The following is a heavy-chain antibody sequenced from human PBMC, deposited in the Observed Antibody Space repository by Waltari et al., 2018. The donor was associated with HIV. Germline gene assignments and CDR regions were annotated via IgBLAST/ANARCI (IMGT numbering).Heavy chain of an antibody. CDR1: GGSIHSGSYY. J-gene: IGHJ6*02. Sequence: QVQLQESGPGLVKPSQTLSLTCTVSGGSIHSGSYYWNWIRQPAGKGLEWIGRLYTSGNTNYNPSLKSRVTITVDTSKNQFSLRLSSVTASDTGIYYCTRTSTGSDYYYEVDVWGQGTTVTVS. D-gene: IGHD3-22*01. CDR3: TRTSTGSDYYYEVDV. V-gene: IGHV4-61*02. CDR2: LYTSGNT.